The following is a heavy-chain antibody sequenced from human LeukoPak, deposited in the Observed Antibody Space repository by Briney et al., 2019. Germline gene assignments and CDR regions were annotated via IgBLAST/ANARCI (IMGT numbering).Heavy chain of an antibody. V-gene: IGHV1-18*01. CDR3: ARVLETDSSGYYSYYFDY. CDR1: GYTFTSYG. CDR2: ISAYNGNT. J-gene: IGHJ4*02. D-gene: IGHD3-22*01. Sequence: ASVKVSCKASGYTFTSYGISWVRQAPGQGLEWMGWISAYNGNTNYAQKLQGRVTMTTDTSTSTAYMELRSLRSDDTAVYYCARVLETDSSGYYSYYFDYWGQGTLVTVSS.